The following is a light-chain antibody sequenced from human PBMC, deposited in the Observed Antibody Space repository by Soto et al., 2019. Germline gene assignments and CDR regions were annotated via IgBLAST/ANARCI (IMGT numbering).Light chain of an antibody. CDR3: SSKTSSSTLV. CDR1: SSDVGGYDY. Sequence: QSALTQPASVSGSPGQSITISCTGTSSDVGGYDYVSWYQQHPGKAPKLMIHDVSNRPSGVANRFSGSKSGNTAPLTISGLQAEDEADYYSSSKTSSSTLVFGTGTKLTVL. CDR2: DVS. J-gene: IGLJ1*01. V-gene: IGLV2-14*01.